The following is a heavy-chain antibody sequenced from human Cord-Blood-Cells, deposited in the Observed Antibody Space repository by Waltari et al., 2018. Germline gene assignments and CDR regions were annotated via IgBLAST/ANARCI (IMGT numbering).Heavy chain of an antibody. Sequence: QVQLVQSGAEVKKPGASVKVSCKVSGYTLTELSMHWVRQAPGKGLEWMVGFDPEDGETIYAQKFQGRVTMTEDTSTDTAYMELSSLRSEDTAVYYCMLSSSFSPYFDYWGQGTLVTVSS. CDR2: FDPEDGET. J-gene: IGHJ4*02. V-gene: IGHV1-24*01. CDR1: GYTLTELS. CDR3: MLSSSFSPYFDY. D-gene: IGHD6-6*01.